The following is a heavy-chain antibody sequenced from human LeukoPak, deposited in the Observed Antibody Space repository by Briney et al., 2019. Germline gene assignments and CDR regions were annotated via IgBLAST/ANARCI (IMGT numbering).Heavy chain of an antibody. J-gene: IGHJ6*02. Sequence: GGSLRLSCAVSGFRASDYYMSWVRQAPGKGLEWVALIRGSGDTFYGDSVKGRFTISRDDSKNTLYLQMNSLRAEDTAIHYCAKVPYSDYGSGRPPFMDVWGQGTTVAVSS. CDR3: AKVPYSDYGSGRPPFMDV. D-gene: IGHD3-10*01. CDR2: IRGSGDT. V-gene: IGHV3-53*01. CDR1: GFRASDYY.